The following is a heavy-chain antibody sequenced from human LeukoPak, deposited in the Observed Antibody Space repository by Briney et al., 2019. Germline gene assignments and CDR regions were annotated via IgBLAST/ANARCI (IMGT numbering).Heavy chain of an antibody. CDR3: ARQLRFLEWYPNFDY. Sequence: PSETLSLTCTVSGGSISSSSYYWGWIRQPPGKGLEWIGSSYYSGSIYYSPSLKSRVTISVDTSKNQFSLKLSSVTAADTAVYYCARQLRFLEWYPNFDYWGQGTLVTVSS. CDR2: SYYSGSI. D-gene: IGHD3-3*01. V-gene: IGHV4-39*01. CDR1: GGSISSSSYY. J-gene: IGHJ4*02.